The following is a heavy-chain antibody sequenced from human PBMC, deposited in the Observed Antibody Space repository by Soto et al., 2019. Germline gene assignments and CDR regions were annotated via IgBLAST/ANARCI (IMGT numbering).Heavy chain of an antibody. D-gene: IGHD6-19*01. CDR3: ARRTSGYFGY. CDR2: ILSDYNT. Sequence: EVQLLESGGGLVQPGGSLTLSCAASGFTFSDYTMTWVRQAPGKVLECISVILSDYNTYYVGSVRGRFTISRDNSKNTLYLEMNSLRAEDTAVYYCARRTSGYFGYWGQGALVTVSS. J-gene: IGHJ4*02. CDR1: GFTFSDYT. V-gene: IGHV3-23*03.